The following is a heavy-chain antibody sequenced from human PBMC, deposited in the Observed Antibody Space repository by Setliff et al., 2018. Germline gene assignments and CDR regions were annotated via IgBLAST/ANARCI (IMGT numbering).Heavy chain of an antibody. Sequence: PGGSLRLSCAASGFSFSDMGWIRQAPGTGLEWISYITSSGSSTFYADSVKGRFTISRDNAKNSLYLQMNSLRVEDTAVYYCARCSRTVDWGQGTLVTVSS. CDR2: ITSSGSST. CDR3: ARCSRTVD. V-gene: IGHV3-11*01. D-gene: IGHD2-2*01. J-gene: IGHJ4*02. CDR1: GFSFSD.